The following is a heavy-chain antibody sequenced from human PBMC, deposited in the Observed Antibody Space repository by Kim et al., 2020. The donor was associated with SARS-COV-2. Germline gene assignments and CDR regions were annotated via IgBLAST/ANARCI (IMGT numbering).Heavy chain of an antibody. CDR3: AREVYANDMDV. V-gene: IGHV3-7*03. CDR1: GFTFSTYW. D-gene: IGHD2-8*01. Sequence: GGSLRLSCAASGFTFSTYWMSWVRLAPGKGLEWVAHINPDGSQTSHVDSVKGRFTISRDNAKNSLFLQMSSLRVEDTAMYYCAREVYANDMDVWGRGTTVNVSS. J-gene: IGHJ6*02. CDR2: INPDGSQT.